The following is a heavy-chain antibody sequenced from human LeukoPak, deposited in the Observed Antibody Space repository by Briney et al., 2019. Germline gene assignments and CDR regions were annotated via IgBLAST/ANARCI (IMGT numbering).Heavy chain of an antibody. V-gene: IGHV1-2*02. CDR3: ARVRPGDYYDSSGYWGWFDP. Sequence: ASVKVSCKASGYTFTGYYMHWVRQAPGQGLEWMGWINPNSGGTNYAQKFQGRVTMTRDTSISTAYMELSRLRSDDTAVYYCARVRPGDYYDSSGYWGWFDPWGQGTLVTVSS. CDR2: INPNSGGT. CDR1: GYTFTGYY. D-gene: IGHD3-22*01. J-gene: IGHJ5*02.